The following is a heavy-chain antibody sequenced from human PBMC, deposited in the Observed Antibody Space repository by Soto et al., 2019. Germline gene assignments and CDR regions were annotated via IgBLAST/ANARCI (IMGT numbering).Heavy chain of an antibody. CDR2: ISSSGSTI. V-gene: IGHV3-11*01. CDR3: ARDWAYDFWSGRTDSEVRLAFDI. J-gene: IGHJ3*02. Sequence: QVQLVESGGGLVKPGGSLRLSCAASGFTFSDYYMSWIRQAPGKGLEWVSYISSSGSTIYYADSVKGRFTISRDNAKNSLYLQMNSLRAEDTAVYYCARDWAYDFWSGRTDSEVRLAFDIWGQGTMVTVSS. D-gene: IGHD3-3*01. CDR1: GFTFSDYY.